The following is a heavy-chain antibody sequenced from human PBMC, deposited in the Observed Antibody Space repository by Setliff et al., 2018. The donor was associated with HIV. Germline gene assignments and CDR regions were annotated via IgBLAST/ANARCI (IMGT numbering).Heavy chain of an antibody. CDR3: ANGYSSGWYLVTAFDI. Sequence: ASVKVSCKASGYTFTGYYMHWVRQAPGQGLEWMGRINPNSGGTNYAQKFQGRVTMTRDTSISTAYMELSSLRSEDTAMYYCANGYSSGWYLVTAFDIWGQGTMVTVSS. CDR2: INPNSGGT. V-gene: IGHV1-2*06. CDR1: GYTFTGYY. J-gene: IGHJ3*02. D-gene: IGHD6-19*01.